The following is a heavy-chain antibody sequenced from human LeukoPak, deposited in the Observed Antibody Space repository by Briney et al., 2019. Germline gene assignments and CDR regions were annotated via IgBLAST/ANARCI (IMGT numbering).Heavy chain of an antibody. CDR3: AREQLGVYYYYYGMDV. CDR2: ISSSSSTI. J-gene: IGHJ6*02. V-gene: IGHV3-48*01. Sequence: GGSLRPSCAASGFTFSTYSMNWVRQAPGKGLEWVSYISSSSSTIYYADSVKGRFTISRDNAKNSLYLQMNSLRAEDTAVYYCAREQLGVYYYYYGMDVWGQGTTVTVSS. CDR1: GFTFSTYS. D-gene: IGHD6-13*01.